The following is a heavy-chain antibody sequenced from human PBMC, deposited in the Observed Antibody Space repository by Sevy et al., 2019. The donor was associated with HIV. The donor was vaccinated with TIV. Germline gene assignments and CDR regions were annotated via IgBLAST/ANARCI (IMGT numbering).Heavy chain of an antibody. J-gene: IGHJ5*02. D-gene: IGHD3-10*01. CDR1: GGSISSRSSY. V-gene: IGHV4-39*01. CDR2: IYYSGST. CDR3: ASTRDYYGSGSSFSHWFDP. Sequence: SETLSLTCTVSGGSISSRSSYWGWIRQPPGKGLEWIGSIYYSGSTYSNPSLKSRLTMSVDTSKNQFSLKLSSVTAADTAVYYCASTRDYYGSGSSFSHWFDPWGQGFLVTVSS.